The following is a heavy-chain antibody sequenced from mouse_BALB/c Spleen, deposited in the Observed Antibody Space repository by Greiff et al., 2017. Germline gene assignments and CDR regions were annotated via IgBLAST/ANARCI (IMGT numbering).Heavy chain of an antibody. CDR3: TRLGNYAMDY. V-gene: IGHV1-69*02. D-gene: IGHD4-1*01. Sequence: VQLQQSGAELVRPGASVKLSCKASGYTFTSYWINWVKQRPGQGLEWIGNIYPSDSYTNYNQKFKDKATLTVDKSSSTAYMQLSSPTSEDSAVYYCTRLGNYAMDYWGQGTSVTVSS. CDR1: GYTFTSYW. CDR2: IYPSDSYT. J-gene: IGHJ4*01.